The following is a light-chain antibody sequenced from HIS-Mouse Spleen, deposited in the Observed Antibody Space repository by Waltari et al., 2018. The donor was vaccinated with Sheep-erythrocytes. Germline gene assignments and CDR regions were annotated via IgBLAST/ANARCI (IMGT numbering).Light chain of an antibody. CDR1: RRECWSYTL. CDR3: CSYAGSSTPWV. CDR2: EGS. Sequence: QSALTQPASVSGSPGQSLTISCTGPRRECWSYTLVSRYQQHPGKAPKLMIYEGSKRPSGVSNRFSGSKSGNTASLTISGLQAEDEADYYCCSYAGSSTPWVFGGGTKLTVL. V-gene: IGLV2-23*01. J-gene: IGLJ3*02.